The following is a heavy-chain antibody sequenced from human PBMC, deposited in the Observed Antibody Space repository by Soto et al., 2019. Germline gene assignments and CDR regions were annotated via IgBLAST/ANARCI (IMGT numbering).Heavy chain of an antibody. CDR1: GYTFTSYA. CDR2: INAGNGNT. CDR3: ARGGRVSWFDP. J-gene: IGHJ5*02. V-gene: IGHV1-3*05. D-gene: IGHD3-16*01. Sequence: QVQLVQSGAEEKKPGASVKVSCKASGYTFTSYAMHWVRQAPGQRLEWMGWINAGNGNTNYSQKFQGRVTITRDTSASIAYMELSSLGSEDTAVYYCARGGRVSWFDPWGQGTLVTVSS.